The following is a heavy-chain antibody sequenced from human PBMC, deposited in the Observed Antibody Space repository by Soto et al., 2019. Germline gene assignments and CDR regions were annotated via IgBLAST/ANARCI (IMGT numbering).Heavy chain of an antibody. J-gene: IGHJ4*02. Sequence: QVQLVQSGAEVKKPGSSVKVSCKASGGTFSRHSISWVRQAPGQGLEWMAGIIAIKGIEKYAQKFQGRVTITADTSTTTAYMELSGLRSEDTAVYYCAKVAADTVATIGSNYFDSWGQGTLVTVSS. CDR1: GGTFSRHS. D-gene: IGHD5-12*01. CDR3: AKVAADTVATIGSNYFDS. V-gene: IGHV1-69*17. CDR2: IIAIKGIE.